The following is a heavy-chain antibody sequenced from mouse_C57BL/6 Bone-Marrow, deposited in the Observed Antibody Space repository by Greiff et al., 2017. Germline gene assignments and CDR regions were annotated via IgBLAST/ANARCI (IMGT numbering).Heavy chain of an antibody. V-gene: IGHV1-64*01. J-gene: IGHJ3*01. CDR3: AKRARWLRGFAY. D-gene: IGHD2-2*01. CDR1: GYTFTSYW. CDR2: IHPNSGST. Sequence: QVQLQQPGAELVKPGASVKLSCKASGYTFTSYWMHWVKQRPGQGLEWIGMIHPNSGSTNYNEKFKSKATLTVDKSSCTAYMQLSSLTSEDSAVYYCAKRARWLRGFAYWGQGTLVTVSA.